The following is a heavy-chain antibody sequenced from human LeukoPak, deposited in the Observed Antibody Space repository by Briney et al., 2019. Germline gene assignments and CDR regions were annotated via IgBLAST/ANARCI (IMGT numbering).Heavy chain of an antibody. CDR1: GGSISSFY. J-gene: IGHJ5*02. V-gene: IGHV4-4*07. CDR3: ARDLGLDTTNWFDP. D-gene: IGHD1-26*01. CDR2: IYTSGTT. Sequence: PSETLSLTCTVSGGSISSFYWSWIRQPAGKGLEWIGRIYTSGTTNYNPSLKSRVTMSVDTSKNQFSLKLSSVTAADTAVYYCARDLGLDTTNWFDPWGLGTLVTVSS.